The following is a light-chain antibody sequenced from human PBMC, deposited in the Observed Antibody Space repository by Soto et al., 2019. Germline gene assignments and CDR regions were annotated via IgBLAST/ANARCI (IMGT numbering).Light chain of an antibody. Sequence: DIQMTQSPSSLSASVGDRVTITCRASQTITSDLNWYQQKPGQAPKLLIYAASNLQSGVPSRFSGGGSGTDFTLTISSLQPEDFATYFCQQSYTTPVYSFGQGTKV. CDR1: QTITSD. V-gene: IGKV1-39*01. CDR3: QQSYTTPVYS. J-gene: IGKJ2*01. CDR2: AAS.